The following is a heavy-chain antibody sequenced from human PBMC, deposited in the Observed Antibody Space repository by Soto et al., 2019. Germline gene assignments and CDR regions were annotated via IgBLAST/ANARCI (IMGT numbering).Heavy chain of an antibody. CDR3: AEVAYYDFWSGYSF. CDR2: ISGSGGST. V-gene: IGHV3-23*01. J-gene: IGHJ4*02. D-gene: IGHD3-3*01. CDR1: GFTFSSYA. Sequence: HPGGSLRLSCAASGFTFSSYAMSWVRQAPGKGLEWVSAISGSGGSTYYADSVKGRFTISRDNSKNTLYLQMNGLRAEDTAVYYCAEVAYYDFWSGYSFWGQGTLVTVSS.